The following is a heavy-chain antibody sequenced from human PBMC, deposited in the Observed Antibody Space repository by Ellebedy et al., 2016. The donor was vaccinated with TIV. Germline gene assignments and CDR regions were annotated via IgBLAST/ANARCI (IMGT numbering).Heavy chain of an antibody. V-gene: IGHV3-9*01. Sequence: SLKISCAASGFTFDDYAMHWVRQAPGKGLEWVSGISWNSGSIGYADSVKGRFTISRDNAKNSLYLQMNSLRAEDTALYYCAKSSSSSFDYWGQGTLVTVSS. J-gene: IGHJ4*02. CDR1: GFTFDDYA. CDR2: ISWNSGSI. CDR3: AKSSSSSFDY. D-gene: IGHD6-6*01.